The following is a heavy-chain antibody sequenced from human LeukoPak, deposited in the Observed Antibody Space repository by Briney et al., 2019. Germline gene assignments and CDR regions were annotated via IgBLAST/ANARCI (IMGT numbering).Heavy chain of an antibody. J-gene: IGHJ3*02. D-gene: IGHD3-22*01. CDR1: GSGFTSYW. V-gene: IGHV5-51*01. Sequence: GESLKISCKGSGSGFTSYWIGWGRRMPGKGLEGRGIIYPGDSDTRYSPSFQGQVTISADKSISTAYLQWSSLKASDTAMYYCARIINGGYDSSGGAFDIWGQGTMVTVSS. CDR3: ARIINGGYDSSGGAFDI. CDR2: IYPGDSDT.